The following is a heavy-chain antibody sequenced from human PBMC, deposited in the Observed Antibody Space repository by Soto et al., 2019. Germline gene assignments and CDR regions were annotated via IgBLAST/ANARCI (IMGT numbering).Heavy chain of an antibody. CDR1: GYTFTSYG. D-gene: IGHD6-19*01. Sequence: QVQLVQSGAEVKKPGASVKVSCKASGYTFTSYGISWVRQAPGQGLEWMGWISAYNGNTNYAQKLQGRVTMTTDASTSTAYMELRSRRSDDTAVYYCAREPSGSGWEHWFDPWGQGTLVTVSS. CDR3: AREPSGSGWEHWFDP. V-gene: IGHV1-18*01. J-gene: IGHJ5*02. CDR2: ISAYNGNT.